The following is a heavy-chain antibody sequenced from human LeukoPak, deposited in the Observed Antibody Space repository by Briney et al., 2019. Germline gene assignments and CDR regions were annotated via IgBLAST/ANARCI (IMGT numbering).Heavy chain of an antibody. D-gene: IGHD3-22*01. CDR2: IYHSGST. CDR1: GYPISSDNY. V-gene: IGHV4-38-2*01. CDR3: ARAPRDSSSSNYMRRFDY. Sequence: SETLSLTCAVSGYPISSDNYWFWIRPPPGQGLEWTGGIYHSGSTYYNPSLKSRVTMSVDTSKNQFSLKLSSVTAADTAVYYCARAPRDSSSSNYMRRFDYWGQGTLVTVSS. J-gene: IGHJ4*02.